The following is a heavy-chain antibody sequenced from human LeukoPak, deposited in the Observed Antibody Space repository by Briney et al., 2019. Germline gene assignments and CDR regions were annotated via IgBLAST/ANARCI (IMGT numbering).Heavy chain of an antibody. CDR3: ASSPYGDTFPFDY. J-gene: IGHJ4*02. D-gene: IGHD4-17*01. CDR1: GYTFTSYH. Sequence: ASVKVSCKASGYTFTSYHINWVRQATGQGLEWVGWMNPNNSDIGYAQKFQGRVTITADESTSTAYMELSSLRSEDTAVYYCASSPYGDTFPFDYWGQGTLVTVSS. V-gene: IGHV1-8*01. CDR2: MNPNNSDI.